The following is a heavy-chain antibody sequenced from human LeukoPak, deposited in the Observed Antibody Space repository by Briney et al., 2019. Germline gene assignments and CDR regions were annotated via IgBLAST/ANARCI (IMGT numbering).Heavy chain of an antibody. D-gene: IGHD6-19*01. Sequence: GASVKVSCKASGYTFTGYTMHWVRQAPGQRLEWMGWIDVGNGNTKYSQNFQGRVTITRDTSATTAYMGLSSLRSEDTAVYYCARDKAQWLASVDYWGQGTLVTVSS. CDR1: GYTFTGYT. CDR3: ARDKAQWLASVDY. J-gene: IGHJ4*02. V-gene: IGHV1-3*01. CDR2: IDVGNGNT.